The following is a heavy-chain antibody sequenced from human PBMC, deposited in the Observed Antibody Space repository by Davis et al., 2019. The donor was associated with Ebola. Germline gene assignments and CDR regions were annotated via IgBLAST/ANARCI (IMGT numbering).Heavy chain of an antibody. J-gene: IGHJ1*01. Sequence: MPSETLSLTCTVSGGSISSYYWSWIRQPPGKGLEWIGYIYYSGSTNYNPSLKSRVTISVDTSKNQFSLKLSSVTAADTAVYYCARGRYDFWSGYFQHWGQGTLVTVSS. D-gene: IGHD3-3*01. V-gene: IGHV4-59*12. CDR3: ARGRYDFWSGYFQH. CDR1: GGSISSYY. CDR2: IYYSGST.